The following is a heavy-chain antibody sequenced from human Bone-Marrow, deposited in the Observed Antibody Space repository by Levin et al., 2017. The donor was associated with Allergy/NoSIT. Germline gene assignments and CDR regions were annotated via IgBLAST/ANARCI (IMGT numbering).Heavy chain of an antibody. Sequence: RSGGSLRLSCTASGFTFGDYAMSWFRQAPGKGLEWVGFIRSKAYGGTTEYAASVKGRFTISRDDSKSIAYLQMNSLKTEDTAVYYCTRVLLQWPSPKEEFDYWGQGTLVTVSS. CDR2: IRSKAYGGTT. D-gene: IGHD3-22*01. V-gene: IGHV3-49*03. CDR1: GFTFGDYA. J-gene: IGHJ4*02. CDR3: TRVLLQWPSPKEEFDY.